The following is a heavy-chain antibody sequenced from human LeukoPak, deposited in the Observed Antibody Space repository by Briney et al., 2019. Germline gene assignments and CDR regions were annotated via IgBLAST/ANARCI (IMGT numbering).Heavy chain of an antibody. J-gene: IGHJ3*02. CDR2: IYTSGST. V-gene: IGHV4-61*02. Sequence: PSETLSLTCNVSGGSINSGSYYWSWIRQPAGKGLEWIGRIYTSGSTNYNPSLKSRVTISVDTSKNQFSLELSSVTAADTAVYYCARDLYYYDSSGYYLWGFDIWGQGTMVTVSS. CDR3: ARDLYYYDSSGYYLWGFDI. D-gene: IGHD3-22*01. CDR1: GGSINSGSYY.